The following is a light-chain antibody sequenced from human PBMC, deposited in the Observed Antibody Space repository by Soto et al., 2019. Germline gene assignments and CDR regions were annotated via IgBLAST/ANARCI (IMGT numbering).Light chain of an antibody. J-gene: IGLJ2*01. Sequence: QSALTQPRSVSGSPGQSVTISCTGTSSDVGGYNSVSWYQQYPGKAPKLIIYDVSQRPSGVPDRFSGSKSGNTASLTISGLQAEDEADYHCCSYVGRYTFVLFDGGTKLTVL. V-gene: IGLV2-11*01. CDR1: SSDVGGYNS. CDR2: DVS. CDR3: CSYVGRYTFVL.